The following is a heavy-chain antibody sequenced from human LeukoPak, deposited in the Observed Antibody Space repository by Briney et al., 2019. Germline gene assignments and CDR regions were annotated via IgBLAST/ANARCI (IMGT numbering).Heavy chain of an antibody. Sequence: SETLSLTCTVSGGSISSYYWSWIRQPPGKGLEWIGYIFYTGSTNYNPSLKSRVTISVLTSKNRFSLKLSSVTAADTAVYYCAKSIPHYFYYMDVWGKGTTVTISS. V-gene: IGHV4-59*08. CDR2: IFYTGST. CDR3: AKSIPHYFYYMDV. CDR1: GGSISSYY. J-gene: IGHJ6*03.